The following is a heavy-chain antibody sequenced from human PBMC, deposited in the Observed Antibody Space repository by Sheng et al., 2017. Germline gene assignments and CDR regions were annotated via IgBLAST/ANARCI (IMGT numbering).Heavy chain of an antibody. CDR2: IFSNDEK. J-gene: IGHJ4*02. Sequence: QVTLKESGPVLVKPTETLTLTCTVSGFSLSNARMGVSWIRQPPGKALEWLAHIFSNDEKSYSTSLKSRLTISKDTSKSQVVLTMTNMDPVDTATYYCARTDLVGAKKYYFDYWGQGTLVTVSS. CDR3: ARTDLVGAKKYYFDY. CDR1: GFSLSNARMG. V-gene: IGHV2-26*01. D-gene: IGHD1-26*01.